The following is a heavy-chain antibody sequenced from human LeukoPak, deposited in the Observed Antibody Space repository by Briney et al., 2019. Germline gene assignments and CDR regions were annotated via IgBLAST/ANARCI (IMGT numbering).Heavy chain of an antibody. D-gene: IGHD6-19*01. CDR3: AGQLANLAMDV. Sequence: ASETLSLTCAVYGGSFSGYYWSWIRQPPGKGLEWIGEINHSGSTNYNPSLKSRVTISVDTSKNQFSLKLSSVTAADTAVYYCAGQLANLAMDVWGQGTTVTVSS. V-gene: IGHV4-34*01. J-gene: IGHJ6*02. CDR2: INHSGST. CDR1: GGSFSGYY.